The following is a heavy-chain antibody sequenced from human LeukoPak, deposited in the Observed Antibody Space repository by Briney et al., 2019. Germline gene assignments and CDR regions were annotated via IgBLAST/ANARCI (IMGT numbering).Heavy chain of an antibody. CDR3: AEGGKTIMCPTSCYDY. Sequence: PGGSLRLSCAASGFTFSSNGMSWVRQAPGRGLEWVSVISGSGGSPDYTDSVKGRFTISRDNSKNTLYLQMNSLRAEDTAVYYCAEGGKTIMCPTSCYDYWGQGTLVTVFS. CDR2: ISGSGGSP. V-gene: IGHV3-23*01. CDR1: GFTFSSNG. J-gene: IGHJ4*02. D-gene: IGHD2-2*01.